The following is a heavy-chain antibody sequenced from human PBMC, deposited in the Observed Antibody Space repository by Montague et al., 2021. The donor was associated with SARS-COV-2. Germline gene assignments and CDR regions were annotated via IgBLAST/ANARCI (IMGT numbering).Heavy chain of an antibody. CDR2: INHSGST. D-gene: IGHD3-3*01. CDR3: ARDVRYYDFWSGRAQTSPDY. J-gene: IGHJ4*02. CDR1: GGSFSGYY. Sequence: SETLSLTCAVYGGSFSGYYLNWIRQPPGKGLEWIGEINHSGSTNYNPSLKSRVTISVDTSKNQFSLKLSSVTAADTAVYYCARDVRYYDFWSGRAQTSPDYWGQGTLVTVSS. V-gene: IGHV4-34*01.